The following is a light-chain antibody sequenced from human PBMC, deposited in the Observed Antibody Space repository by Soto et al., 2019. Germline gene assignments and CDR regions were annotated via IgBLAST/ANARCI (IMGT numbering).Light chain of an antibody. CDR2: GAS. V-gene: IGKV3-15*01. J-gene: IGKJ4*01. Sequence: EIVMTHSPATLSVSPGYRATICFSASQSVSNKLAWYQQKPGQAPRLLIYGASTRATGIPARFSGSGSGTEFSLTISSLQSEDFAVYYCQEYNHWHPVTFGGGTKVDIK. CDR3: QEYNHWHPVT. CDR1: QSVSNK.